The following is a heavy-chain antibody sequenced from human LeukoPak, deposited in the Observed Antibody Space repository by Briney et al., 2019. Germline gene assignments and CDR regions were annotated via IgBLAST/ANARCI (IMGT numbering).Heavy chain of an antibody. Sequence: SGGSLRLSCAASGFTFSSYAMHWVRQAPGKGLEWVAVISYDGSNKYYADSVKGRFTLSRDNSKNTLYLQMNSLRAEDTAVYYCARDREGYCSSTSCYKDGYWGQGTLVTVSS. V-gene: IGHV3-30-3*01. D-gene: IGHD2-2*02. J-gene: IGHJ4*02. CDR2: ISYDGSNK. CDR3: ARDREGYCSSTSCYKDGY. CDR1: GFTFSSYA.